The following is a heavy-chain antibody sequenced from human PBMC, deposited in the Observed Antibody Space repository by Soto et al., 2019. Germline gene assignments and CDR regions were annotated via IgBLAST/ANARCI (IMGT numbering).Heavy chain of an antibody. D-gene: IGHD4-4*01. CDR3: ANINYGSLDY. Sequence: GGSLRLSCAASGLNFGLSFMIWMRQRPGKGLEWVSFISHNSDYTNYADSVRGQFTISRDNDKSSIYLQMNSLRADDTAVYYCANINYGSLDYWGQGTLVTAPQ. CDR2: ISHNSDYT. V-gene: IGHV3-11*06. CDR1: GLNFGLSF. J-gene: IGHJ4*02.